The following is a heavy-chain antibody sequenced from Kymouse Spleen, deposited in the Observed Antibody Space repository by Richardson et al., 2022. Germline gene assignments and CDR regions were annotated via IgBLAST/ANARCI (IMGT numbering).Heavy chain of an antibody. CDR3: ATYYDFWVRGALFDY. Sequence: EVQLVESGGGLVQPGGSLRLSCAASGFTFSSYWMSWVRQAPGKGLEWVANIKQDGSEKYYVDSVKGRFTISRDNAKNSLYLQMNSLRAEDTAVYYCATYYDFWVRGALFDYWGQGTLVTVSS. V-gene: IGHV3-7*01. CDR2: IKQDGSEK. CDR1: GFTFSSYW. D-gene: IGHD3-3*01. J-gene: IGHJ4*02.